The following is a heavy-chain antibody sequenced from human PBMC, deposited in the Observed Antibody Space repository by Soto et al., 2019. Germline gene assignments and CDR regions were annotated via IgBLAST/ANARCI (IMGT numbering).Heavy chain of an antibody. CDR3: ARACASGGSCYPYRFDP. J-gene: IGHJ5*02. D-gene: IGHD2-15*01. V-gene: IGHV1-3*01. CDR2: INAGNGNT. Sequence: ASVKVSCKASGYTFSSYALHWVRQAPGQRLEWMGWINAGNGNTKYSQKFQGRVTITRDTSASTAYMELSSLRSEDTAVYYCARACASGGSCYPYRFDPWGQGTLVTVSS. CDR1: GYTFSSYA.